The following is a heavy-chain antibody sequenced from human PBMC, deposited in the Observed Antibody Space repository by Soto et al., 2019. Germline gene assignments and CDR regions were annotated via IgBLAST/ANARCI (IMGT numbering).Heavy chain of an antibody. V-gene: IGHV3-23*01. J-gene: IGHJ4*02. D-gene: IGHD3-3*01. Sequence: GGSLRLSCAASGFTFSSYAMSWVRQAPGKGLEWVSAISGSGGSTYYADSVKGRFTISRDNSKNTLYLQMNSLRAEDTAVYYCANTITIFGFYFDYWGQGTLVTVSS. CDR3: ANTITIFGFYFDY. CDR1: GFTFSSYA. CDR2: ISGSGGST.